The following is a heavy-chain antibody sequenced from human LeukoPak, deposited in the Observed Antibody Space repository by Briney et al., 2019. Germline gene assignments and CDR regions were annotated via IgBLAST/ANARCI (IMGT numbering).Heavy chain of an antibody. Sequence: KPSETLSLTCDVSGVSIQSYWWSWVRKPAGKGLEWIGRICTTGRTNYSPSFQSRVTMSIDVSSNQFSLTLRSVTAADTAVYYCARSGYTISAYHSVFWGWGAPVTVSS. CDR3: ARSGYTISAYHSVF. V-gene: IGHV4-4*07. CDR2: ICTTGRT. CDR1: GVSIQSYW. J-gene: IGHJ4*02. D-gene: IGHD5-18*01.